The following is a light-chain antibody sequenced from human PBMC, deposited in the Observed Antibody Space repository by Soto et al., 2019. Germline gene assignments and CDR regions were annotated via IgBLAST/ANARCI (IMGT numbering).Light chain of an antibody. CDR3: SSYTSNSTRV. Sequence: QSVLTQPASVSGSPGQSITISCTGTSSDVGGYNYVSWYQQHPGKAPKLMIYDVSNRPSGVSNRFSGSKSDNTASLTISGLQDEEEDDYYCSSYTSNSTRVFGGGTKLTVL. CDR1: SSDVGGYNY. J-gene: IGLJ3*02. CDR2: DVS. V-gene: IGLV2-14*01.